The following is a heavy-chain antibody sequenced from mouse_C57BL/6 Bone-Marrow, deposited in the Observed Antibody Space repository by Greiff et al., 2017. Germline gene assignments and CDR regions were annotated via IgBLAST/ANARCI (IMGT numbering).Heavy chain of an antibody. CDR2: IDPEDGDT. V-gene: IGHV14-1*01. Sequence: VQLQQSGAELVRPGASVKLSCTASGFNIKDYYMHWVKQRPEQGLEWIGRIDPEDGDTDYAPKFQGKATMTADTSSNTAYLQLSSLTSEDTAVYYCTTGYDYDYDAMDYWGQGTSVTVSS. D-gene: IGHD2-4*01. CDR3: TTGYDYDYDAMDY. J-gene: IGHJ4*01. CDR1: GFNIKDYY.